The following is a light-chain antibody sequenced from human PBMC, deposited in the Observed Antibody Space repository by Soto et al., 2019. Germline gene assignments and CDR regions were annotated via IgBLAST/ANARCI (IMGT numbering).Light chain of an antibody. Sequence: EIVFTQSPCTLSLSPGESATLSCRASQSVSDTHVAWYQQRPGQAPRLLIYDASRRDIGVPDRFSGSGSGTDFTLTISGLEPEDFAVYFCHQYGMSPQTFGQGTKVDIK. CDR3: HQYGMSPQT. CDR1: QSVSDTH. J-gene: IGKJ1*01. V-gene: IGKV3-20*01. CDR2: DAS.